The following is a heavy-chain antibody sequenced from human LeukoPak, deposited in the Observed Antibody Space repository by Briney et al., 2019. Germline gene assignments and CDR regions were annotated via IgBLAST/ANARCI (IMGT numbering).Heavy chain of an antibody. V-gene: IGHV1-2*02. CDR3: ARDGSSSWPFDY. CDR1: GYTFTGYY. CDR2: INPNSGGT. Sequence: AAVKVSCKASGYTFTGYYMHWVRQAPGQGLEWMGWINPNSGGTNYAQKFQGRVTMTRDTSISTAYMELSRLRSDDTAVYYCARDGSSSWPFDYWGQGTLVTVSS. J-gene: IGHJ4*02. D-gene: IGHD6-13*01.